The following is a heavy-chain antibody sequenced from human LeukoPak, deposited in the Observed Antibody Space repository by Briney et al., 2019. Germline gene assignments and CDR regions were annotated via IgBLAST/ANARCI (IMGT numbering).Heavy chain of an antibody. CDR2: ISGSGGST. D-gene: IGHD3-22*01. J-gene: IGHJ3*02. CDR1: GFTFSSYA. V-gene: IGHV3-23*01. Sequence: GGSLRLSCAASGFTFSSYAMSWVRQAPGKGLEWVSAISGSGGSTYYADSVKGRFTISRDNSKNTLYLQMNSLRAEDTAVYYCARRLITMIVVEGGDAFDIWGQGTMVTVSS. CDR3: ARRLITMIVVEGGDAFDI.